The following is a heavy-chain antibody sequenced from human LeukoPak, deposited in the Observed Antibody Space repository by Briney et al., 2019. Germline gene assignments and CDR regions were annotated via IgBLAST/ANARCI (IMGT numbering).Heavy chain of an antibody. CDR1: GGSISSGDYY. Sequence: PSETLSLTCTVSGGSISSGDYYWSWIRQPPGKGLEWIGYIYYSGSTYYNPSLKSRVTISVDTSKNQFSLKLSSVTAADTAVYYCARVIAVAGAFNAFDIWGQGTMVTVSS. CDR3: ARVIAVAGAFNAFDI. V-gene: IGHV4-30-4*02. D-gene: IGHD6-19*01. CDR2: IYYSGST. J-gene: IGHJ3*02.